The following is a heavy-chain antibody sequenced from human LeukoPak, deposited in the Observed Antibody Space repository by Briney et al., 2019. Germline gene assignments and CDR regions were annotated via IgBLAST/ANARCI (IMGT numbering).Heavy chain of an antibody. CDR3: ARGPLYYDFWSGQGRYYYYMDV. CDR1: GGSISSYY. Sequence: SETLSLTCTVSGGSISSYYWSWIRQPAGKGLEWIGEINHSGSTNYNPSLKSRVTISVDTSKNQFSLKLSSVTAADTAVYYCARGPLYYDFWSGQGRYYYYMDVWGKGTTVTVSS. CDR2: INHSGST. J-gene: IGHJ6*03. D-gene: IGHD3-3*01. V-gene: IGHV4-34*01.